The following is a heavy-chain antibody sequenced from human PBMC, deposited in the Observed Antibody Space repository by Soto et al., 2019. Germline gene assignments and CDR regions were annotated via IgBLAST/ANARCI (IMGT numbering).Heavy chain of an antibody. CDR3: ARLRLGALSFVFGS. CDR1: GSSLTSYW. D-gene: IGHD3-16*02. V-gene: IGHV5-51*01. J-gene: IGHJ4*01. Sequence: PGASLQLSCQGCGSSLTSYWIGWVRQMPGKGLERMGIIYPGDSDIRYSPSFQGQVTISADKSISTAYLQCSSLKSSDTAMYYCARLRLGALSFVFGSWGHGTLVPVSP. CDR2: IYPGDSDI.